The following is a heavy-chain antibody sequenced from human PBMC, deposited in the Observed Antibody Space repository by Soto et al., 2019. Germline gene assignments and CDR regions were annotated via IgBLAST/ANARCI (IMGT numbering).Heavy chain of an antibody. Sequence: EVQLVESGGGFVQPGGSLRLSCAASGFTFSSYWMHWVRQAPGKGLVWVSRINSDGSSTSYADSVKGRFTISRDNDKNTLYLLMNSLRAEDTAVYYCAGSPRAYSSGWYWGQGSLVTVAS. CDR1: GFTFSSYW. V-gene: IGHV3-74*01. D-gene: IGHD6-19*01. CDR3: AGSPRAYSSGWY. CDR2: INSDGSST. J-gene: IGHJ4*02.